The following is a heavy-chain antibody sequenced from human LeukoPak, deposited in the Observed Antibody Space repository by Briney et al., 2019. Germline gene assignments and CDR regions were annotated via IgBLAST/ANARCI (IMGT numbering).Heavy chain of an antibody. D-gene: IGHD5-18*01. CDR1: GGSISDYY. J-gene: IGHJ6*02. CDR2: IYYSGST. CDR3: ARVSLTDTAMVTDYYGMDV. V-gene: IGHV4-31*03. Sequence: SETLSLTCTVSGGSISDYYWSWIRQHPGKGLEWIGYIYYSGSTYYNPSLKSRVTISVDTSKNQFSLKLSSVTAADTAVYYCARVSLTDTAMVTDYYGMDVWGQGTTVTVSS.